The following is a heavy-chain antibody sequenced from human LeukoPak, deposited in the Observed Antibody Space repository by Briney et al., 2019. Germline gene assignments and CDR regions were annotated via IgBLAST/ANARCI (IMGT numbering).Heavy chain of an antibody. CDR1: GFTFSSYG. D-gene: IGHD2-2*01. V-gene: IGHV3-23*01. Sequence: PGGSLRLSCAASGFTFSSYGMSWVRQAPGKGLEWVSAISGSGDSTYYADSVKGRFTISRDNSKNTLYLQMNSLRAEDTAVYYCAKDRSTTPTFFDYWGQGTLVTVSS. J-gene: IGHJ4*02. CDR2: ISGSGDST. CDR3: AKDRSTTPTFFDY.